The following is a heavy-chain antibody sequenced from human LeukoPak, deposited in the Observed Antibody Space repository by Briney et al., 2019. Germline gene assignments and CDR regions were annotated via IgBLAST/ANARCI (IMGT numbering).Heavy chain of an antibody. D-gene: IGHD6-19*01. V-gene: IGHV4-59*12. Sequence: GSLRLSCAASGFTFRDYWVSWLRQPPGKGLEWIGYIYYSGNTNYYPSHKRRATISVDTYKNHYSLKLSSMTAAYTAVYYCGRQWGADRYFDFWGQGTLVTASS. CDR1: GFTFRDYW. J-gene: IGHJ4*02. CDR2: IYYSGNT. CDR3: GRQWGADRYFDF.